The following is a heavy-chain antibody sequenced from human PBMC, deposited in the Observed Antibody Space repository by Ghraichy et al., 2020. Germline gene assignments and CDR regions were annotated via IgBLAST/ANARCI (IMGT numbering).Heavy chain of an antibody. CDR1: GFTFSSYA. CDR3: VTVSYSSSWYRLGGFDY. D-gene: IGHD6-13*01. CDR2: ISSNGGST. J-gene: IGHJ4*02. Sequence: GGSLRLSCSASGFTFSSYAMHWVRQAPGKGLEYVSAISSNGGSTYYADSVKGRFTISRDNSKNTLYLQMSGLRAEDTAVYYCVTVSYSSSWYRLGGFDYWGQGTLVTVSS. V-gene: IGHV3-64D*09.